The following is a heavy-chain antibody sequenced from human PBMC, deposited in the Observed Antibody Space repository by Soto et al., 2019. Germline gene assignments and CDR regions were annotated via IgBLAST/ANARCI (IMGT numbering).Heavy chain of an antibody. V-gene: IGHV3-23*01. Sequence: DVQLLESGGGLVQPGGSLRLSCAGSGSTFSDYAMNWVRQAPGKGLEWVSVISDNGIKTYYADSVKGRFTISRDNSKNTLYLQMNSLRAEDTAVYYCASRRGSSGWYRWFDPWGQGTLVTVSS. CDR1: GSTFSDYA. J-gene: IGHJ5*02. D-gene: IGHD6-19*01. CDR3: ASRRGSSGWYRWFDP. CDR2: ISDNGIKT.